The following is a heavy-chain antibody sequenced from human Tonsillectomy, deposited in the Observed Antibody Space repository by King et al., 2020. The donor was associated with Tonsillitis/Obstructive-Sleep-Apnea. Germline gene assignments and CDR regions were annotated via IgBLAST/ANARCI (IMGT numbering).Heavy chain of an antibody. V-gene: IGHV3-7*03. Sequence: VQLVESGGGLVQPGGSLRLSCAASGFTFSSYWMSWVRQAPGKGLEWVANIKQDGSEKYYVDSVKGRFTISRDNGKNSLYLQMHSLRAEDTAVYHCARGGWFGERDVWGQGTTVTVSS. CDR3: ARGGWFGERDV. D-gene: IGHD3-10*01. CDR2: IKQDGSEK. CDR1: GFTFSSYW. J-gene: IGHJ6*02.